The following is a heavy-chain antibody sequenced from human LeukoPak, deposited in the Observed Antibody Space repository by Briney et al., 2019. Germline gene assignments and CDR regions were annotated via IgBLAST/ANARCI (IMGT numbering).Heavy chain of an antibody. CDR1: GYTFTSYD. V-gene: IGHV1-8*01. J-gene: IGHJ6*02. CDR2: MNPNSGNT. CDR3: ATSGIGPAAGYYYYGMDV. Sequence: GASVKVSCKASGYTFTSYDINWVRQATGQGLEWMGWMNPNSGNTGYAQKFQGRVTMTRNTSISTAYMELSSLRSDDTAVYYCATSGIGPAAGYYYYGMDVWGQGTTVTVSS. D-gene: IGHD2-2*01.